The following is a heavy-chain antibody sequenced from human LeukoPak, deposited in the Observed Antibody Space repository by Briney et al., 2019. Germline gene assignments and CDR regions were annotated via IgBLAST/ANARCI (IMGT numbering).Heavy chain of an antibody. CDR1: GGSISSSKYY. V-gene: IGHV4-61*01. D-gene: IGHD3-22*01. CDR3: ARVTYYYDRHFDY. Sequence: TSETLSLTCTVSGGSISSSKYYWSWIRQPPGKGLEWIGYIYYSGSTNYNPSLKSRVAISVDTSKNQFSLKLSSVTAADTAVYYCARVTYYYDRHFDYWGQGTLVTVSS. J-gene: IGHJ4*02. CDR2: IYYSGST.